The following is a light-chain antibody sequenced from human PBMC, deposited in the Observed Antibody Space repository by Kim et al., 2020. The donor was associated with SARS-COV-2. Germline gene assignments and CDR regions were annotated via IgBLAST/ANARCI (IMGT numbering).Light chain of an antibody. CDR3: QQYKSYAWT. Sequence: DIQMTQSPSTLSASVGDRVTITFRASQSISSWLAWYQQKPGKAPKLLIYKASSLESGVPSRFSGSGSGTEFTLTISSLQPDDFATYYCQQYKSYAWTFGQGTKVDIK. CDR1: QSISSW. CDR2: KAS. V-gene: IGKV1-5*03. J-gene: IGKJ1*01.